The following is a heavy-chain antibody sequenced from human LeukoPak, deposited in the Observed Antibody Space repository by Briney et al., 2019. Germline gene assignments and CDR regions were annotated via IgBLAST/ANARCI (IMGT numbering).Heavy chain of an antibody. D-gene: IGHD5-24*01. V-gene: IGHV3-23*01. CDR3: AKDDAWLQFGD. CDR1: GFTFSSYA. Sequence: PGGSLRLSCAASGFTFSSYAMNWVRQPPGKGPELVSSISGSGGSTYYADSVKGRFTISRDNSKGTVYLQMNSLRPEDTAVYYCAKDDAWLQFGDWGRGTLVTVSS. J-gene: IGHJ4*02. CDR2: ISGSGGST.